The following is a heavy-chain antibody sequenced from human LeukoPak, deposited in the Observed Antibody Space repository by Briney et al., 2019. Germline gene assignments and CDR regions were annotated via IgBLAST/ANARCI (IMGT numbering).Heavy chain of an antibody. J-gene: IGHJ4*02. CDR1: GGSISSYY. Sequence: PSETLSLTCTVSGGSISSYYWSWIRQPPGKGLEWIGYIYYSGSTNYNPSLKSRVTISLDTSKNQFSLKLSSVTAADTAVYYCARRRDGYNYDYWGQGTLVTVSS. V-gene: IGHV4-59*01. D-gene: IGHD5-24*01. CDR2: IYYSGST. CDR3: ARRRDGYNYDY.